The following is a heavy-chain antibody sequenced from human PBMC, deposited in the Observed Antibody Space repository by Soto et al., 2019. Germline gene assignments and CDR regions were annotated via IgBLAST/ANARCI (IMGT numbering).Heavy chain of an antibody. D-gene: IGHD3-22*01. J-gene: IGHJ4*02. CDR2: ISGSGGST. CDR3: AKTPGETYDSSGYYYDPFFDY. V-gene: IGHV3-23*01. Sequence: GGSLRLSCAASGFTFSSYAMSWVRQAPGKGLEWVSAISGSGGSTYYADSVKGRFTISRDNSKNTLYLQMNSLRAEDTAVYYCAKTPGETYDSSGYYYDPFFDYWGQGTLVTVSS. CDR1: GFTFSSYA.